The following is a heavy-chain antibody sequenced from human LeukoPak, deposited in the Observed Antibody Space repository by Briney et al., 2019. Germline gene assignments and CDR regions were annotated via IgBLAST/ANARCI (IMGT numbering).Heavy chain of an antibody. CDR2: ISATTGTT. CDR3: VRAAGAGQYGYGF. Sequence: SGGSLRLSCAASGFIFSNAWMSWVRQAPGKGPEWVSYISATTGTTYYADSVKGRFTISRDNSKNSLFLQLSSLRVEDTAVYYCVRAAGAGQYGYGFWGQGTLVTVTS. V-gene: IGHV3-48*04. D-gene: IGHD2-2*03. CDR1: GFIFSNAW. J-gene: IGHJ1*01.